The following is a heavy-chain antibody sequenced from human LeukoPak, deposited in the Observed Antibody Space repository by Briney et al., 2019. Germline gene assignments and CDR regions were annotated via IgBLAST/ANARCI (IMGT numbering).Heavy chain of an antibody. V-gene: IGHV4-4*07. CDR3: ARSYQLLLDV. Sequence: PSETLPLTCTVSGGSISSYYWSWIRQPAGKGLEWIGRIYTSGSTNYNPSLKSRVTISVDKSKNQFSLKLSSVTAADTAVYYCARSYQLLLDVWGKGTTVAVSS. CDR2: IYTSGST. CDR1: GGSISSYY. J-gene: IGHJ6*04. D-gene: IGHD6-6*01.